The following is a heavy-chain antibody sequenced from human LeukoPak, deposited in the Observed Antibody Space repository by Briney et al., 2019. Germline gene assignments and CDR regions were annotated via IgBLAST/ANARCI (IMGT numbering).Heavy chain of an antibody. CDR1: GLTFDDYG. Sequence: AGGSLRLSCAASGLTFDDYGMSWVRQAPGKGLEWVSGINWNGGSTGYADSVKGRFTISRDNARNSLYLQMNNLRAEDTAVYYCARPRGCGSARCNNFDSWGQGTLVTVSS. CDR3: ARPRGCGSARCNNFDS. CDR2: INWNGGST. D-gene: IGHD2-2*01. V-gene: IGHV3-20*04. J-gene: IGHJ4*02.